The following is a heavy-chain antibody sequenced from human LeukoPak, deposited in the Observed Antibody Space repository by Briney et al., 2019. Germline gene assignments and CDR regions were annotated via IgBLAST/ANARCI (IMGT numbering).Heavy chain of an antibody. CDR3: ARLTYYYDSSGWTFDY. J-gene: IGHJ4*02. V-gene: IGHV7-4-1*02. Sequence: GASVKVSCKASGYTFTSYGISWVRQAPGQGLEWMGWINTNTGNPTYAQGFTRRFVFSLDTSVSTAYLQISSLKAEDTAVYYCARLTYYYDSSGWTFDYWGQGTLVTVSS. CDR1: GYTFTSYG. D-gene: IGHD3-22*01. CDR2: INTNTGNP.